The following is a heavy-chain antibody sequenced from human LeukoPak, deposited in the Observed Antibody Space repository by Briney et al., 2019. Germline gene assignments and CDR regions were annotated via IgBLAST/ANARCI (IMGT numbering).Heavy chain of an antibody. CDR3: ARDKHGLDY. V-gene: IGHV4-34*01. J-gene: IGHJ4*02. CDR2: INHSGST. CDR1: GGSFSGYY. Sequence: SETPSLTCAVYGGSFSGYYWSWIRQPPGKGLEWIGEINHSGSTNYNPSLKSRVTISVDTSKNQFSLKLSSVTAADTAVYYCARDKHGLDYWGQGTLVTVSS.